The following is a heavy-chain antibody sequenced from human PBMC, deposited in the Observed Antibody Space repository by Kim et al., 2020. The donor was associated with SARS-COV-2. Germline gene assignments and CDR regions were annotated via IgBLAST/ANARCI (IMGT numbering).Heavy chain of an antibody. V-gene: IGHV1-3*01. D-gene: IGHD3-22*01. CDR3: ARAIEYYYDSSGYYVPGDY. CDR1: GYTFTSYA. CDR2: INAGNGNT. J-gene: IGHJ4*02. Sequence: ASVKVSCKASGYTFTSYAMHWVRQAPGQRLEWMGWINAGNGNTKYSQKFQGRVTITRDTSASTAYMELSSLRSEDTAVYYCARAIEYYYDSSGYYVPGDYWGQGTLVTVSS.